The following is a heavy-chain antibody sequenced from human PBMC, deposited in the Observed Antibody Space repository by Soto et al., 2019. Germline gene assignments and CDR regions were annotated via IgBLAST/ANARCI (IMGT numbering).Heavy chain of an antibody. CDR2: IWYDGSNK. V-gene: IGHV3-33*01. D-gene: IGHD6-13*01. CDR1: GFTFSSYG. Sequence: QVQLVESGGGVVQPGMSLRLSCAASGFTFSSYGMHWVRQAPGKGLEWVAVIWYDGSNKYYADSVKGRFTISRDNSKHTLYLQMNSLRADDTAVYYCARELYPGIAAAGYDYWGQGTLVTVAS. J-gene: IGHJ4*02. CDR3: ARELYPGIAAAGYDY.